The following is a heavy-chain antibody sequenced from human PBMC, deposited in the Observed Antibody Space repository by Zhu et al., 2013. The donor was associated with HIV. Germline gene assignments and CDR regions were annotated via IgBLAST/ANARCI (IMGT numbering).Heavy chain of an antibody. J-gene: IGHJ4*02. CDR1: GFTFGDYA. Sequence: EVQLVESGGGLVQPGRSLRLSCTASGFTFGDYAMSWFRQAPGKGLEWVGFIRSKAYGGTTEYAASVKGRFTISRDDSKSIAYLQMNSLKTEDTAVYYCTRDPDVSYTYYYDSSGYRPFDYWGQGTLVTVSS. D-gene: IGHD3-22*01. CDR3: TRDPDVSYTYYYDSSGYRPFDY. CDR2: IRSKAYGGTT. V-gene: IGHV3-49*03.